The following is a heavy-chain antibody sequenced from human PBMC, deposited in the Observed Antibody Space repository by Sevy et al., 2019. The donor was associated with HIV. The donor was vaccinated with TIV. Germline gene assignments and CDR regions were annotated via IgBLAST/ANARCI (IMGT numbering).Heavy chain of an antibody. CDR3: AREDIRVAGIGYYFHS. D-gene: IGHD6-19*01. Sequence: GGSLRLSCAASGFSISGYGIHWVHQAPGKGLEWVAVIWYDGTNKEYADSVKGRFTISRDNSKNTLYLQMNSLRAEDTAVYYCAREDIRVAGIGYYFHSWGQGTLVTVSS. CDR1: GFSISGYG. J-gene: IGHJ4*02. CDR2: IWYDGTNK. V-gene: IGHV3-33*01.